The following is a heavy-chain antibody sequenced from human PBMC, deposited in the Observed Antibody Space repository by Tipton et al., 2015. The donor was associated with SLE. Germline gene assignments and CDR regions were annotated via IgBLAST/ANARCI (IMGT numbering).Heavy chain of an antibody. J-gene: IGHJ3*01. CDR3: GRDTHSESRSDV. CDR2: IYIGGST. V-gene: IGHV3-66*01. D-gene: IGHD6-6*01. CDR1: GFIVSTNY. Sequence: SLRLSCAASGFIVSTNYMTWVRQAPGKGLEWVSVIYIGGSTYYADSVKGRFTISRDNSKNTVYLQMNSLRVEDSGVYFCGRDTHSESRSDVWGQGTVVTVSP.